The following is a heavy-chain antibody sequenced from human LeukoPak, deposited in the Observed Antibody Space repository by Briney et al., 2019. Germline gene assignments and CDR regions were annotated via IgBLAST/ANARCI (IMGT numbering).Heavy chain of an antibody. Sequence: GGSLRLSCAASGFTFSDYYMSWIRQAPGKGLEWVSYISSSGSTIYYADSVKGRFTISRDNAKNSLYLQMNSLRAEDTAVYYCAREDCSSTSCYTNAFDIWGQGTMVTVSS. J-gene: IGHJ3*02. CDR1: GFTFSDYY. V-gene: IGHV3-11*01. D-gene: IGHD2-2*01. CDR2: ISSSGSTI. CDR3: AREDCSSTSCYTNAFDI.